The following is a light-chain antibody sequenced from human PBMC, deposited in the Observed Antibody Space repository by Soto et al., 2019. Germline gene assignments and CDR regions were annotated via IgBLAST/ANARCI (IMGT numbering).Light chain of an antibody. V-gene: IGLV2-14*01. CDR1: MRDVGAYNL. CDR2: EVR. Sequence: QSALTQPASVSGSAGQSITISCSGTMRDVGAYNLVSWYQQHPGTAPKLLIYEVRNRPSGISSRFSGSRSGNTASLTISGLKSEDEGYYYCSSYTARSTLVFGGGTQLTVL. CDR3: SSYTARSTLV. J-gene: IGLJ3*02.